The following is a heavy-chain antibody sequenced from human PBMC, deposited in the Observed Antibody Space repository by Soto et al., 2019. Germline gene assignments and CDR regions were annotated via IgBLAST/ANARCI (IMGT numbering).Heavy chain of an antibody. CDR2: VYYSGSS. D-gene: IGHD2-2*01. V-gene: IGHV4-31*03. CDR1: CDSISGGASF. Sequence: SETLSLTCTVSCDSISGGASFWSWIRQPPGKGLEWIANVYYSGSSYYNPSLKSRLTISVDTTKNQFSLQLKSMTAADTAVYYCAKLSCASSTCYFPGWFDPWGQGTLVTVSS. CDR3: AKLSCASSTCYFPGWFDP. J-gene: IGHJ5*02.